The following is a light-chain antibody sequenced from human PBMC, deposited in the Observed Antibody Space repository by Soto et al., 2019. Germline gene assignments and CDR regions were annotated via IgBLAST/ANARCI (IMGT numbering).Light chain of an antibody. CDR1: QDIRND. Sequence: AIQMTQSPSSLSASVGDRVTITCRASQDIRNDLGWYQQRPGKAPKVLIYAASSLQSGIPSRFSGSGSGTEFTLTISSLQPEDFATYCCLQDYDFPFTFGPGTKVEIK. CDR2: AAS. CDR3: LQDYDFPFT. V-gene: IGKV1-6*01. J-gene: IGKJ3*01.